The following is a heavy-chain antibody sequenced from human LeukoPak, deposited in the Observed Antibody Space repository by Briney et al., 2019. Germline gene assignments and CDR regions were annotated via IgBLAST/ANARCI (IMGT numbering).Heavy chain of an antibody. CDR1: GFTVSSNY. D-gene: IGHD4-23*01. Sequence: GGSLRLSCAASGFTVSSNYMSWVRQAPGKGLEWVSVVYSGGSTYYADSVKGRFTISRDNPKNTLYLQMNSLRAEDTAVYYCARDSTVVTLGYWGQGTLVTVSS. J-gene: IGHJ4*02. CDR3: ARDSTVVTLGY. V-gene: IGHV3-53*01. CDR2: VYSGGST.